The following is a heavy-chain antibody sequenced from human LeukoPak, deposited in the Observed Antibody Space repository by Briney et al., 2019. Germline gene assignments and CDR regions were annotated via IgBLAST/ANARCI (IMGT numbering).Heavy chain of an antibody. CDR1: GFTFSNYW. CDR2: IKTDGSGK. J-gene: IGHJ1*01. CDR3: ATYSSLNRREFQY. V-gene: IGHV3-7*01. D-gene: IGHD3-22*01. Sequence: GGSLRLSCEGSGFTFSNYWMGWVRQAPGKGLQWVANIKTDGSGKYYVDSVKGRFTISRDNAKNSLYLQMNSLRAEDTAVYYCATYSSLNRREFQYWGQGTLLTVSS.